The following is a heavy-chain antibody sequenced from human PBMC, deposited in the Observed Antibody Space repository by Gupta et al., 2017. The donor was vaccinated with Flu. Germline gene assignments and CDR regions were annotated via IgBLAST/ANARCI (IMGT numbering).Heavy chain of an antibody. J-gene: IGHJ4*02. Sequence: QVQLWQSGGGGVLPGSSLRHSCAASGCISSDYGMHWVRQVPGKGLEWMAVMSDDGSNQWYADSVRGRFTISRDNSENTLILQMNSLRRDDTAVYYCAKGGRHNWNFDGDYWGQGTLVTVSS. CDR1: GCISSDYG. CDR2: MSDDGSNQ. CDR3: AKGGRHNWNFDGDY. V-gene: IGHV3-30*18. D-gene: IGHD1-7*01.